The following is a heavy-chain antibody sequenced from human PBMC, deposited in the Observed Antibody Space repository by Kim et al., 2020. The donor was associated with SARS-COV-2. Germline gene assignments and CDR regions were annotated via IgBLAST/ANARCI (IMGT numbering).Heavy chain of an antibody. Sequence: ADSVKGRFTISRDNAKNSLYLQMNRLRDEDTAVYYCARVSGYYDSSGYYYWGQGTLVTVSS. D-gene: IGHD3-22*01. V-gene: IGHV3-48*02. CDR3: ARVSGYYDSSGYYY. J-gene: IGHJ4*02.